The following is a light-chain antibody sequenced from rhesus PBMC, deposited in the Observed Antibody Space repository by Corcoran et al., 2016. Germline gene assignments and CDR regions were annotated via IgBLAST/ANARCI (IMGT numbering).Light chain of an antibody. CDR1: QGIRNH. CDR3: RQHNSYPRT. J-gene: IGKJ1*01. Sequence: DIQMTQSPSSLSASVGDTVTITCRASQGIRNHLAWYQEKPGKAPKPLIYYASNLESGVPSRFSGSGFETDLQLTIISLQPEEFAIYYCRQHNSYPRTFGQGTKVEIK. CDR2: YAS. V-gene: IGKV1S14*01.